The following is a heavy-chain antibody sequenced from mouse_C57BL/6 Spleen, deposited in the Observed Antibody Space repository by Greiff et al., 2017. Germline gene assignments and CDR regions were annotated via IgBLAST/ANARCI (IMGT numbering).Heavy chain of an antibody. Sequence: QVQLKESGAELARPGASVKMSCKASGYTFTSYTMHWVKQRPGQGLEWIGYINPSSGYTKYNQKFKDKATLTADKSSSTAYMQLSSLTSEDSAVYYCARDYYGSSYSLDYWGQGITLTASS. D-gene: IGHD1-1*01. CDR3: ARDYYGSSYSLDY. V-gene: IGHV1-4*01. J-gene: IGHJ2*01. CDR1: GYTFTSYT. CDR2: INPSSGYT.